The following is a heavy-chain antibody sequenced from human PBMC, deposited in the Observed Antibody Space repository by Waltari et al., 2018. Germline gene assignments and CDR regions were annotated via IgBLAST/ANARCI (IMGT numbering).Heavy chain of an antibody. CDR2: IKSDGSSI. CDR3: ARKGGRGYTYGPFYYDS. D-gene: IGHD5-18*01. V-gene: IGHV3-74*01. Sequence: EVQLVEAGGDIVQPGGSLRLSCAASGFRFSDYWMHWVRQVPGKGLVWVSRIKSDGSSISYSDSVKGRFTISRDNAKNMLYLQLNSLRAEDTAVYYCARKGGRGYTYGPFYYDSWGQGTLVTVSS. J-gene: IGHJ4*02. CDR1: GFRFSDYW.